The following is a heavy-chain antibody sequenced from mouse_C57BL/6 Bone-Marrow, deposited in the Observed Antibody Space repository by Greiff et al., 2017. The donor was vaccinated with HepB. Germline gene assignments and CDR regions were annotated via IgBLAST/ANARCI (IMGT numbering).Heavy chain of an antibody. CDR3: TRVSD. V-gene: IGHV1-15*01. J-gene: IGHJ3*01. CDR1: GYTFTDYE. CDR2: IDPETGGT. Sequence: QVHVKQSGAELVRPGASVTLSCKASGYTFTDYEMHWVKQTPVHGLEWIGAIDPETGGTAYNQKFKGKAILTADTSSSTAYMELRSLTSEDSAVYYCTRVSDWGQGTLVTVSA.